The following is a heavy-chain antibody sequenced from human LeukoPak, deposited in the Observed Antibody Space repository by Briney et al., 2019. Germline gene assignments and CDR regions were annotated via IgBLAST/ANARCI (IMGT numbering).Heavy chain of an antibody. V-gene: IGHV4-30-2*01. J-gene: IGHJ5*02. CDR1: GGSISSGGYY. CDR2: IYHSGST. D-gene: IGHD6-19*01. CDR3: ALSGGLSGWFDP. Sequence: SETLSLTCTVSGGSISSGGYYWSWIRQPPGKGLEWIGYIYHSGSTYYNPSLKSRVTISVDTSKNQFSLKLSSVTTADTAVYYCALSGGLSGWFDPWGQGTLVTVSS.